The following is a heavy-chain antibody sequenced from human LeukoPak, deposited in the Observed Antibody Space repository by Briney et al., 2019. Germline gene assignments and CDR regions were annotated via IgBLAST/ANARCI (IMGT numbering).Heavy chain of an antibody. V-gene: IGHV4-59*01. J-gene: IGHJ4*02. Sequence: SETLSLTCTVSGGSISSYYWSWIRQPPGKGLEWIGYIYYSGSTNYNPSLKSRVTISVDTSKNQFSLKLSSVTAADTAVYYCARDFYYDSSGPYYFDYWGQGTLVTVFS. D-gene: IGHD3-22*01. CDR3: ARDFYYDSSGPYYFDY. CDR1: GGSISSYY. CDR2: IYYSGST.